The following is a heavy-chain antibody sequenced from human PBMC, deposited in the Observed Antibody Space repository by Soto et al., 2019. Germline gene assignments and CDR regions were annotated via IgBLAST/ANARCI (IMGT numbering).Heavy chain of an antibody. D-gene: IGHD5-12*01. CDR2: ISGSGGST. V-gene: IGHV3-23*01. CDR1: GFTFSSYA. Sequence: GGSLRLSCAASGFTFSSYAMSWVRQAPGKGLEWVSAISGSGGSTYYADSVKGRFTISRDNSKNTLYLQMNSLRAEDTAVYYCAKVSHQRRRGYSGPEYLDYWGQGPLVTVSS. CDR3: AKVSHQRRRGYSGPEYLDY. J-gene: IGHJ4*02.